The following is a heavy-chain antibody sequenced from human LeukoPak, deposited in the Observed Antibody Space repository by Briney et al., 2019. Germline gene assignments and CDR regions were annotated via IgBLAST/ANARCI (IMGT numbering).Heavy chain of an antibody. J-gene: IGHJ4*02. V-gene: IGHV4-4*09. CDR3: ARRSTLFYFDY. D-gene: IGHD6-6*01. Sequence: SETLSLTCTVSGGSISPYYWTWIRQSPGKGLEWIGYISASGITDYNPSLKGRVTMSVDTSKSQFSLHLNSVTAADTAVFYCARRSTLFYFDYWGQGALVTVSS. CDR1: GGSISPYY. CDR2: ISASGIT.